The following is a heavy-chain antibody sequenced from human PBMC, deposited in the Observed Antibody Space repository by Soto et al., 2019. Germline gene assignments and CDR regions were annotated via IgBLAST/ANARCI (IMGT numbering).Heavy chain of an antibody. Sequence: SETLSLTCTVSGGSMSNYYWSWIRQHPGKGLEWIGYIYYSGSTYYNPSLKSRVTISVDTSKNQFSLKLSSVTAADTAVYYCAREVHYYDSSGYYAPFDIWGQGTMVTVSS. D-gene: IGHD3-22*01. CDR2: IYYSGST. CDR1: GGSMSNYY. J-gene: IGHJ3*02. V-gene: IGHV4-59*06. CDR3: AREVHYYDSSGYYAPFDI.